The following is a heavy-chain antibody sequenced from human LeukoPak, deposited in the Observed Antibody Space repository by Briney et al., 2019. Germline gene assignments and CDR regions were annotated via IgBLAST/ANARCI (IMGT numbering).Heavy chain of an antibody. CDR3: ARARGASYGHPLYYYYMDV. D-gene: IGHD5-18*01. J-gene: IGHJ6*03. CDR1: GGSISSGSYY. Sequence: SETLSLTCTVSGGSISSGSYYWSWIRQPAGKGLEWIGRIYTGGSTNYNPSLKSRVTISVDTSKNQFSLKLSSVTAADTAVYYCARARGASYGHPLYYYYMDVWGKGTTVTVSS. CDR2: IYTGGST. V-gene: IGHV4-61*02.